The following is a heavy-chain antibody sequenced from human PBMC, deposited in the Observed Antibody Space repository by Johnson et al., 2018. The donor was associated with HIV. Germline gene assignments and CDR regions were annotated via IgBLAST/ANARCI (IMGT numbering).Heavy chain of an antibody. D-gene: IGHD3-22*01. CDR3: ARDHGDSSGYYYVGEIDAFDI. Sequence: HVQLVESGGGVVRPGRSLRLSCAASGFTFSSYDMHWVRQAPGKGLEWVALISFDGSNKYYADSVKGRFTISRDNSKNTLYLQMNSLRAEDTAVYYCARDHGDSSGYYYVGEIDAFDIWGQGTMVTVSS. J-gene: IGHJ3*02. V-gene: IGHV3-30-3*01. CDR1: GFTFSSYD. CDR2: ISFDGSNK.